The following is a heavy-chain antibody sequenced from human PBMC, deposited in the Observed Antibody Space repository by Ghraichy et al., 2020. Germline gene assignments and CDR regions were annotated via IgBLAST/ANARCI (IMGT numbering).Heavy chain of an antibody. J-gene: IGHJ6*02. Sequence: GSLRLSCGVYGGSSSGYFWTWIRQPPGKGLEWIGDISHSGSTSYNPSLKSRVTISLDTSKNQFSLNLSSVTAADTAVYYCARGPRRYTSSSYYNGLDVWGQGTTVTVSS. CDR2: ISHSGST. V-gene: IGHV4-34*01. CDR1: GGSSSGYF. CDR3: ARGPRRYTSSSYYNGLDV. D-gene: IGHD1-14*01.